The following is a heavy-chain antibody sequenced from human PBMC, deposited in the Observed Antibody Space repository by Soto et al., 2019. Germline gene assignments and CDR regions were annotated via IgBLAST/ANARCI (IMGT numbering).Heavy chain of an antibody. CDR3: AKRDGYDSSGYYNY. D-gene: IGHD3-22*01. CDR1: GFTFSSYA. J-gene: IGHJ4*02. CDR2: ISGSGGST. V-gene: IGHV3-23*01. Sequence: EVQLLESGGGLVQPGGSLRLSCAASGFTFSSYAMSWVRQAPGKGLEWVSAISGSGGSTYYADSVKSRFTISRDNSKNTLYLQMNSLRAEDTAVYYCAKRDGYDSSGYYNYWGQGTLVTVSS.